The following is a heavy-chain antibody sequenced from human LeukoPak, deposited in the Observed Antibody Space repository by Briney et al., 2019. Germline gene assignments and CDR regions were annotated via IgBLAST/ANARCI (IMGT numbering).Heavy chain of an antibody. V-gene: IGHV3-23*01. CDR1: GFTFSSYA. D-gene: IGHD3-9*01. CDR3: AKGVGSYYDILTGSAPGAFDI. CDR2: ISGSGGST. Sequence: PGGSLRLSCAASGFTFSSYAMSWVRQAPGKGLEWVSAISGSGGSTYYADSVKGRFTISRDNSKNTLYLQMNSLRAEDTAVYYCAKGVGSYYDILTGSAPGAFDIWGQGTMVTVSS. J-gene: IGHJ3*02.